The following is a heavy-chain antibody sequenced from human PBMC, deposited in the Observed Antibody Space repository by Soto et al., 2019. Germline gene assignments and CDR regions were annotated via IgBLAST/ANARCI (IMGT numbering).Heavy chain of an antibody. D-gene: IGHD2-21*01. V-gene: IGHV4-31*03. Sequence: QVQLQESGPGLVKPSQPLYLTCTVSGGSISSGGYYWSWIRQHPGKGLEWIGYIYYSGSTYYNPSLKSRVTISVDTSKNQFSLKLSSVTAADTAVYYCARASVVVMWFDPWGQGTLVTVSS. CDR1: GGSISSGGYY. CDR2: IYYSGST. J-gene: IGHJ5*02. CDR3: ARASVVVMWFDP.